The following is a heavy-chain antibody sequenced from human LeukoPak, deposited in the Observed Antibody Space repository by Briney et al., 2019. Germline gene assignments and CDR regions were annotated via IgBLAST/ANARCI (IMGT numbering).Heavy chain of an antibody. D-gene: IGHD2-15*01. J-gene: IGHJ4*02. Sequence: PGGSLRLSCAASGFTVSSNYMSWVRQAPGKGLEWVSVIYSGGSTYYADSVKGRFTISRDNSKNTLYLQMNSLRAEDTAVYYCARDAGGIILNRDYWGQGTLVTVSS. CDR1: GFTVSSNY. CDR3: ARDAGGIILNRDY. CDR2: IYSGGST. V-gene: IGHV3-53*01.